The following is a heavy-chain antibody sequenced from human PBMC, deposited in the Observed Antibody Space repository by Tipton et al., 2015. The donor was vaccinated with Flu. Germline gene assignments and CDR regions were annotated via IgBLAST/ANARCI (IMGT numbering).Heavy chain of an antibody. J-gene: IGHJ4*02. Sequence: QLVQSGGGVVQPGRSLRLSCAASGFTFSSYAMHWVRQAPGKGLEWVAVISYDGGNKYYADSVKGRFTISRDNSKNTLYLQMNSLRAEDTAVYYCARDGAAVAGNHGSVFFDYWGQGTLVTVSS. CDR3: ARDGAAVAGNHGSVFFDY. CDR1: GFTFSSYA. CDR2: ISYDGGNK. V-gene: IGHV3-30-3*01. D-gene: IGHD6-19*01.